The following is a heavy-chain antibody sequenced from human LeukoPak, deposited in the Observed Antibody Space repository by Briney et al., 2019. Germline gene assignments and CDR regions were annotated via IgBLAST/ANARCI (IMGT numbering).Heavy chain of an antibody. CDR2: INHSGST. CDR1: GGSFGGYY. D-gene: IGHD3-16*01. Sequence: KPSETLSLTCAIYGGSFGGYYWSWIRQPPGTGLEWIGQINHSGSTNYNPSLKSRVTISVDTSKNQFSLKLTSVTAADTAVYYCARALGYFRDYWGQGTLVTASS. CDR3: ARALGYFRDY. V-gene: IGHV4-34*01. J-gene: IGHJ4*02.